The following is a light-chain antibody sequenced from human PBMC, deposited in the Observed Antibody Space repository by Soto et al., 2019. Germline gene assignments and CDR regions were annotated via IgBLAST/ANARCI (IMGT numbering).Light chain of an antibody. CDR1: HSNIGLNH. Sequence: QAVVTQPPSASGTPGQRVAISCSGSHSNIGLNHVNWYQQLPGTAPKLLIYGNHQRPSWVPDRFSGSRSGTSASLAISGLRSEAEGDDYCVSWSDSRNGHVAFGGGTKLTVL. CDR2: GNH. J-gene: IGLJ2*01. CDR3: VSWSDSRNGHVA. V-gene: IGLV1-44*01.